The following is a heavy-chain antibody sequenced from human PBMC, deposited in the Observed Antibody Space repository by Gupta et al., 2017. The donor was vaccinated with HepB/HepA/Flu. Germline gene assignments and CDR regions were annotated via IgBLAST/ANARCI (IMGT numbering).Heavy chain of an antibody. D-gene: IGHD3-22*01. J-gene: IGHJ4*02. V-gene: IGHV3-23*01. CDR2: ISGSGGGT. CDR1: GFTFSSYA. CDR3: ARFRYYYDSSGYLDY. Sequence: EVKLLESGGGLVQPGGSLRLSCAASGFTFSSYAVSWVRQAPGKGLEWVSSISGSGGGTDYADSVKGRFTISRDNSKNTLYLQMNSLRAEDTAVYYCARFRYYYDSSGYLDYWGQGTLVTVSS.